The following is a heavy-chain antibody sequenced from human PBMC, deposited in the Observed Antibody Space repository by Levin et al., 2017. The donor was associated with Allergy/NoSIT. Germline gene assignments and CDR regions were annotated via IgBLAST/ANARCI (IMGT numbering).Heavy chain of an antibody. V-gene: IGHV3-23*01. Sequence: GESLKISCAGSGFTSGYFAMSWVRQTPGKGLEWVSSIIGSGSATYYAESVRGRFTISRDESKNTLYLQMNNLSADDTALYYCAKMEQQLVQGTFQEWGQGTLVTVSS. J-gene: IGHJ1*01. CDR3: AKMEQQLVQGTFQE. CDR1: GFTSGYFA. D-gene: IGHD1-1*01. CDR2: IIGSGSAT.